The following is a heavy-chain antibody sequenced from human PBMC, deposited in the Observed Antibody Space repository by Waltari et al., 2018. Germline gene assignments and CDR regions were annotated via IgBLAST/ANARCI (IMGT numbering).Heavy chain of an antibody. CDR3: ARVVARD. CDR1: GLSPSCYR. V-gene: IGHV3-48*02. J-gene: IGHJ4*02. Sequence: VQLLESGGDLVHLGGSLRRGCAGSGLSPSCYRMTWVRQAPGRRLEWVSYISSSGSTIYYADSGKGRFTISRDSAKNSLYLQMNSLRDEDTAVYYCARVVARDWGQGTLVTVSS. CDR2: ISSSGSTI.